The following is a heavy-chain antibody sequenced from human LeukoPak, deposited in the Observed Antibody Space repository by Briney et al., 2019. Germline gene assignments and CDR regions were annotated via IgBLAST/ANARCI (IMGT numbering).Heavy chain of an antibody. CDR1: GFTFSQYN. CDR3: ASIMITIGGVLSWSPFDI. J-gene: IGHJ3*02. D-gene: IGHD3-16*01. V-gene: IGHV3-48*01. CDR2: ITLSSTTI. Sequence: PGGSLRLSCAASGFTFSQYNLHWVRQAPGKGLEWVSYITLSSTTIYYSDSVKGRFTISRDNAKNSLYLQMNSLRAEDTAVYYCASIMITIGGVLSWSPFDIWGQGTMVTVSS.